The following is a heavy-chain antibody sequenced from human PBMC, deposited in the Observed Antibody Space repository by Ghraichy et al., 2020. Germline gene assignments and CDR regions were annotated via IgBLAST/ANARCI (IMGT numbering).Heavy chain of an antibody. V-gene: IGHV3-48*02. Sequence: LSLTCVVSGFTFSSHSMNWVRQAPGKGLEWVSYISGGSRSIYYADSVKGRFTISRDNAENSLYLQMNSLRDEDTAVYYCARDGRRGYDMDVWGQGTTVTVSS. CDR1: GFTFSSHS. CDR3: ARDGRRGYDMDV. CDR2: ISGGSRSI. J-gene: IGHJ6*02.